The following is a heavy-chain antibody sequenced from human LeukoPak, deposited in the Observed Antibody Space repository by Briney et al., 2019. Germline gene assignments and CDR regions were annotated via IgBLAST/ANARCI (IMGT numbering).Heavy chain of an antibody. CDR2: ISSSSSTI. V-gene: IGHV3-48*04. Sequence: GGSLRLSCAASGFTFSSYSMNWVRQAPGKGLEWVSYISSSSSTIYYADSVKGRFTISRDNAKNSLYLQMNSLRAEDTAVYYCARDRVATNRIDDYWGQGTLVTVSS. CDR1: GFTFSSYS. D-gene: IGHD5-24*01. J-gene: IGHJ4*02. CDR3: ARDRVATNRIDDY.